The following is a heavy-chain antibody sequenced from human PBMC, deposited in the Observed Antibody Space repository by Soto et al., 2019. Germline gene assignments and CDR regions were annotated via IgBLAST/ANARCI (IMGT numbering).Heavy chain of an antibody. CDR2: VGGSDTDK. Sequence: PGGSLRLSCAASGFTFSAYAMSWVRQAPGKGLQWVSGVGGSDTDKHYADSVRGRFTISRDNSKNTLYLQMNSLRAEDTAVYYCAKGKAPIVGATVWEAFDIWGQGTMVTVSS. V-gene: IGHV3-23*05. CDR3: AKGKAPIVGATVWEAFDI. CDR1: GFTFSAYA. J-gene: IGHJ3*02. D-gene: IGHD1-26*01.